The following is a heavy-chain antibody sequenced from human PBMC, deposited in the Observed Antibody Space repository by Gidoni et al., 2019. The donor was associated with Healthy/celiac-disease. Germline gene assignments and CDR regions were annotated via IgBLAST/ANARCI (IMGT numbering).Heavy chain of an antibody. CDR3: ARDRGYCSSTSCSYDAFDI. D-gene: IGHD2-2*01. Sequence: QVQLQESGPGLVKPSETLSLTCTVSGGSISSYYWSWIRPPPGKGLEWIGYIYYSGSTNYNPSLKSRVTISVDTSKNQFSLKLSSVTAADTAVYYCARDRGYCSSTSCSYDAFDIWGQGTMVTVSS. CDR2: IYYSGST. J-gene: IGHJ3*02. V-gene: IGHV4-59*01. CDR1: GGSISSYY.